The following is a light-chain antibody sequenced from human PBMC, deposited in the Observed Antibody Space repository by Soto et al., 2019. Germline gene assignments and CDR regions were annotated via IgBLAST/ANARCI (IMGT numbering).Light chain of an antibody. CDR1: SSNIGAGYD. J-gene: IGLJ1*01. V-gene: IGLV1-40*01. CDR3: QSYDSNLSGFYV. CDR2: GNS. Sequence: LTQPPSVSGAPGQRVTISCTGSSSNIGAGYDVHWYQQLPGTAPKLLIYGNSNRPSGVPDRFSGSKSGTSASLAITGLQAEDEADYDCQSYDSNLSGFYVFGTGAKAT.